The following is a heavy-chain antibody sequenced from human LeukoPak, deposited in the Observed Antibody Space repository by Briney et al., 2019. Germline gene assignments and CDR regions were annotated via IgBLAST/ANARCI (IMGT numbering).Heavy chain of an antibody. V-gene: IGHV4-39*01. CDR1: GGSVSSTTYY. CDR2: INYSGST. CDR3: ARYVVYGSGKYYFDY. D-gene: IGHD3-10*01. Sequence: SETLSLTCPVSGGSVSSTTYYWSWIRQAPGKGLEWIASINYSGSTYYNPSLKSRVTISVDTSENQFSLKLSSVTAADTAVYYCARYVVYGSGKYYFDYWGQGTLVTVSA. J-gene: IGHJ4*02.